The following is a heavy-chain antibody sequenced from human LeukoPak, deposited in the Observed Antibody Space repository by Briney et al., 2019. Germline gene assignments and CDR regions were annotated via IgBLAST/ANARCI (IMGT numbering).Heavy chain of an antibody. J-gene: IGHJ4*02. V-gene: IGHV3-7*01. CDR2: IKQDGSEK. CDR3: ARGGRYYDS. CDR1: GFTFSSYW. D-gene: IGHD3-22*01. Sequence: PGGSLRLSCAASGFTFSSYWMTWVRQAPGKGLEWVANIKQDGSEKHYVDSVKGRFTISRDNAKNSLYLQMSSLRAEDTAVYYCARGGRYYDSWGQGTLVTVSS.